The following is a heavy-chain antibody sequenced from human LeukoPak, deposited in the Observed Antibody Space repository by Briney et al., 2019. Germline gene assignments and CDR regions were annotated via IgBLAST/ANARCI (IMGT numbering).Heavy chain of an antibody. CDR3: ARHLYPHFDY. CDR2: IYYSGST. CDR1: GGSISSSSYY. V-gene: IGHV4-39*01. J-gene: IGHJ4*02. Sequence: SETLSLTCTVSGGSISSSSYYWGWIRQPPEKGLEWIGSIYYSGSTYYNPSLKSRVTISVDTSKNQFPLKLSSVTAADTAVYYCARHLYPHFDYWGQGTLVTVSS.